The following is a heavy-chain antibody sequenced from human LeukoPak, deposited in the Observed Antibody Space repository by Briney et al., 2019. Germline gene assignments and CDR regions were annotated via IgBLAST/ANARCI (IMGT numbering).Heavy chain of an antibody. V-gene: IGHV1-46*01. CDR3: ARARGRYCSGGSCYSFDY. J-gene: IGHJ4*02. CDR1: GYTFTSNY. Sequence: ASVKVSCKAFGYTFTSNYMHWVRQAPGQGPEWMGVISPSGGSTTYAQKFQGRVTLTRDMSTSTDYLELSSLRSEDTAVYYCARARGRYCSGGSCYSFDYWGQGTLVTVSS. D-gene: IGHD2-15*01. CDR2: ISPSGGST.